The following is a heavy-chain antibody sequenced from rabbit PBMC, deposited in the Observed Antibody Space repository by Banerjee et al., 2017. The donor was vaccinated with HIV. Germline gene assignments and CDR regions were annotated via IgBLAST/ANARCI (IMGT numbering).Heavy chain of an antibody. D-gene: IGHD3-1*01. CDR1: GFSLNIYE. V-gene: IGHV1S40*01. J-gene: IGHJ4*01. CDR2: IYAGSSGNT. Sequence: QQLEESGGGLVKPGASLTLTCTASGFSLNIYEMCWVRQAPGKGLEWIGCIYAGSSGNTWYASWAKGRFTISKTSSTTVTLQMTSLTVADTAIYFCARGVGYGVPGSGSYFDLWGQGPWSPS. CDR3: ARGVGYGVPGSGSYFDL.